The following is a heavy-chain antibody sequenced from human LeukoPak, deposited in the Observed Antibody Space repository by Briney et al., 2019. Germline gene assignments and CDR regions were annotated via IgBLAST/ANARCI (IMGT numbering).Heavy chain of an antibody. CDR3: AKEDVLLPDY. J-gene: IGHJ4*02. CDR2: ISYDGSNK. D-gene: IGHD3-10*01. V-gene: IGHV3-30*18. CDR1: GFTFSSYG. Sequence: GGSLRLSCAASGFTFSSYGMHWVRQAPGKGLEWVAVISYDGSNKYCADSVKGRFTISRDNSKNTLYLQMNSLRAEDTAVYYCAKEDVLLPDYWGQGTLVTVSS.